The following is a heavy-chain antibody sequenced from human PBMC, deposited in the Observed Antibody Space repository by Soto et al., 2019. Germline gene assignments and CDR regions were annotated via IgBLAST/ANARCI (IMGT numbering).Heavy chain of an antibody. CDR2: IYYSGST. D-gene: IGHD3-3*01. CDR1: GGSISSYY. J-gene: IGHJ4*02. Sequence: SETLSLTCTVSGGSISSYYWSWIRQPPGKGLEWIGYIYYSGSTNYNPSLKSRVTISVDTSKNQFSLKLSSVTAADTAVYYCARFLPDFWSGYPHYYFDYWGQGTLVTVSS. V-gene: IGHV4-59*08. CDR3: ARFLPDFWSGYPHYYFDY.